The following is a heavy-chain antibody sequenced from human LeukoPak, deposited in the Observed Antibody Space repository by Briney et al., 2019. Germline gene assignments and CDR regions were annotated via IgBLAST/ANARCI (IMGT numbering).Heavy chain of an antibody. CDR3: ARQDSSGYIDAFDI. CDR2: IYYSGST. Sequence: SETLSLTCTVSGGSISSYYWSWIRQPPGEGLEWIGYIYYSGSTNYNPSLKSRVTISVDTSKNQFSLKLSSVTAADTAVYYCARQDSSGYIDAFDIWGQGTMVTVSS. CDR1: GGSISSYY. D-gene: IGHD3-22*01. J-gene: IGHJ3*02. V-gene: IGHV4-59*01.